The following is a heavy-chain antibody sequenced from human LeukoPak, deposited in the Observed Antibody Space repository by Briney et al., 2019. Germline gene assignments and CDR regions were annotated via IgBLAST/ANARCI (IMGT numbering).Heavy chain of an antibody. D-gene: IGHD3-22*01. CDR2: INHSGST. CDR3: ARVIERLGSYYYDSSGYYSSAFDI. V-gene: IGHV4-34*01. J-gene: IGHJ3*02. CDR1: GGSFSGYY. Sequence: PSQTLSLTCAVYGGSFSGYYWSWIRQPPGKGLEWIGEINHSGSTNYNPSLKSRVTISVDTSKNQFSLKLSSVTAADTAVYYCARVIERLGSYYYDSSGYYSSAFDIWGQGTMVTVSS.